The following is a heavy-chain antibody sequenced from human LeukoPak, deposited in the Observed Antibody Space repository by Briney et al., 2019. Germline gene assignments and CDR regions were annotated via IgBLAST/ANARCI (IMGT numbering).Heavy chain of an antibody. CDR1: GGSISSGGYY. Sequence: PSQTLSLTCTVSGGSISSGGYYWSWIRQHPGKGLEWIGYIYYSGSTYYNPPLKSRVTISVDTSKNQFSLKLSSVTAADTAVYYCARALHSSSWPYFDYWGQGTLVTVSS. CDR3: ARALHSSSWPYFDY. D-gene: IGHD6-13*01. CDR2: IYYSGST. V-gene: IGHV4-31*03. J-gene: IGHJ4*02.